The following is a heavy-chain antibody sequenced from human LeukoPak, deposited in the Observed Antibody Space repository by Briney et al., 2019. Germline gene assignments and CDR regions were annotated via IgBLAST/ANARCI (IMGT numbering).Heavy chain of an antibody. CDR1: GGSMSSYY. J-gene: IGHJ5*02. CDR3: ARDLGVGATDGFDP. D-gene: IGHD1-26*01. Sequence: SETLSLNCTVSGGSMSSYYWSWLRQPAGKGLEWIGRIYNSGSTNYNPSLKSRVTRSVDTSKNQFSLKLTSVTAAETAVYYCARDLGVGATDGFDPWGQGTLVTVSS. CDR2: IYNSGST. V-gene: IGHV4-4*07.